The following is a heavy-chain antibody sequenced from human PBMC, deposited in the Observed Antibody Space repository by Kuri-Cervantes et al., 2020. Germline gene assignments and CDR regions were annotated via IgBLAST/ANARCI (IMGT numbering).Heavy chain of an antibody. D-gene: IGHD3-10*01. Sequence: GESLKISCAASGFTISSNYMSWVRQAPGKGLEWVSVFYAGGSTFYADSVKGRFTISRDISKNTLYLHMNNLRSDDTAVYYCARGGAKGFKGLDYWGQGTLVTVSS. CDR1: GFTISSNY. CDR3: ARGGAKGFKGLDY. CDR2: FYAGGST. J-gene: IGHJ4*02. V-gene: IGHV3-53*05.